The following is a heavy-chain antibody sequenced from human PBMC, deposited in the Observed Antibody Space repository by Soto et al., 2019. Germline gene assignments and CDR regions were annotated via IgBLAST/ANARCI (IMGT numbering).Heavy chain of an antibody. V-gene: IGHV1-18*01. J-gene: IGHJ6*02. Sequence: QVQLVQSGAEVRKPGASVKVSCKASGYTFTTYGITWVRQAPGQGLEWMGWISGYDGHTKYAQKFQGRIIMTTDTSTSTVYMDLRSLRSDDPAVYYCAREGEMPYYSYGLDVWGQGTTVTVSS. CDR1: GYTFTTYG. CDR2: ISGYDGHT. CDR3: AREGEMPYYSYGLDV. D-gene: IGHD3-16*01.